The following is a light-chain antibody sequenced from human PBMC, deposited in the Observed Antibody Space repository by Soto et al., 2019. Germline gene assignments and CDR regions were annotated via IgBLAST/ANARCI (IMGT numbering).Light chain of an antibody. J-gene: IGKJ3*01. CDR3: QQYGSSPSLFT. V-gene: IGKV3-20*01. CDR2: SAS. Sequence: EIVLTQSPGTLSLSPGERATLSCRASQSVSSSNLAWYQQKPGQAPRLLIYSASSRATGIPDRFSGSGSGTDFTLTISRLEPEDFAVYYCQQYGSSPSLFTFGPGTKVDIK. CDR1: QSVSSSN.